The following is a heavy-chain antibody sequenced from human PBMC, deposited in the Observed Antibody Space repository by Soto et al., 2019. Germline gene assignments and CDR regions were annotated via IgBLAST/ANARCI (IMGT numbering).Heavy chain of an antibody. CDR3: VRTSMVVAAAAREDY. V-gene: IGHV3-74*01. CDR1: GFTFSSYW. D-gene: IGHD2-15*01. J-gene: IGHJ4*02. CDR2: INSAGSST. Sequence: EVQLVESGGGLVQPGGSLRLSCAASGFTFSSYWMHWVRQAPGTGLVWVSRINSAGSSTSYADSVKGRCTISRDNAKNTLDLQMNSMRAEETAVYYCVRTSMVVAAAAREDYCGQGTLVTVSS.